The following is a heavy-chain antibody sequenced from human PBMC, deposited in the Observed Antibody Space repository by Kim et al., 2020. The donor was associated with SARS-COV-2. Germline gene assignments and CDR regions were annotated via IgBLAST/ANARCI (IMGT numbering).Heavy chain of an antibody. Sequence: SETLSLTCTVSGGSISSGGYYWSWIRQHPGKGLEWIGYIYYSGSTYYNPSLKSRVTISVDTSKNQFSLKLSSVTAADTAVYYCARGSTYYVNWFDPWGQGTLVTVSS. CDR1: GGSISSGGYY. V-gene: IGHV4-31*03. D-gene: IGHD3-10*02. CDR2: IYYSGST. J-gene: IGHJ5*02. CDR3: ARGSTYYVNWFDP.